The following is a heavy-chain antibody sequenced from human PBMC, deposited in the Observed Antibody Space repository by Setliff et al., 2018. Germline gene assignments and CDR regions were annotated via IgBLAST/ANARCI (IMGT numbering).Heavy chain of an antibody. D-gene: IGHD2-15*01. CDR3: ARDSPEMVAPPAAHCFDP. V-gene: IGHV1-46*01. CDR1: GYTFTGYY. CDR2: IDPSADYT. J-gene: IGHJ5*02. Sequence: ASVKVSCKASGYTFTGYYLHWVRQAPGQGLEWMGIIDPSADYTNYAQNFQGRVTMTTDTSTSTAYMELRSLRSDDTAVYYCARDSPEMVAPPAAHCFDPWGQGTLVTVSS.